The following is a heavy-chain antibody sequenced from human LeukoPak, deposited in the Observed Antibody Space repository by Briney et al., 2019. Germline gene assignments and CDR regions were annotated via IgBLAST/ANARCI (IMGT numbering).Heavy chain of an antibody. J-gene: IGHJ3*02. V-gene: IGHV4-34*01. CDR3: ARVGWELLYAFDI. CDR2: INHSGST. D-gene: IGHD1-26*01. Sequence: SETLSLTCAVYGGSFSGYYWSWIRQPPGKGLEWIGEINHSGSTNYNPSLKSRVTISVDTSKNQFSLKLSSVTAADTAVYYCARVGWELLYAFDIWGQGTMVTVSS. CDR1: GGSFSGYY.